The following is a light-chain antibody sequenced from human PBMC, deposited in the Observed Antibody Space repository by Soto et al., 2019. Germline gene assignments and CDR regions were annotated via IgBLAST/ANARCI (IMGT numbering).Light chain of an antibody. Sequence: EIVMSQSPATLSVSPGERATLSCRASQSVSSKLAWYQQKPGQAPRLLIYAASTRATGIPARFSGSGSGTEFTLTISGLQSEDFAVYFCHQYNTWLTFGGGTRVEIK. J-gene: IGKJ4*01. CDR2: AAS. V-gene: IGKV3-15*01. CDR1: QSVSSK. CDR3: HQYNTWLT.